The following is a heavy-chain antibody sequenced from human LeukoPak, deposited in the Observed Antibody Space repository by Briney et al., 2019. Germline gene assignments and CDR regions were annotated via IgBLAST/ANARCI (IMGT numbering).Heavy chain of an antibody. CDR1: GFTFSDFY. Sequence: LRLSCAASGFTFSDFYMSWIRQHPGKGLEWIGYIYYSGSTYYNPSLKSRVTISVDTSKNQFSLKLSSVTAADTAVYYCARDCSGGSCFDYWGQGTLVTVSS. D-gene: IGHD2-15*01. V-gene: IGHV4-31*02. CDR3: ARDCSGGSCFDY. CDR2: IYYSGST. J-gene: IGHJ4*02.